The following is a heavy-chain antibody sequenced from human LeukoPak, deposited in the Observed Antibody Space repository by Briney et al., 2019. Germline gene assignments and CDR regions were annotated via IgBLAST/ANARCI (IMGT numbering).Heavy chain of an antibody. CDR2: IRNDGSNK. D-gene: IGHD6-25*01. CDR1: WFTFSSYG. J-gene: IGHJ4*02. CDR3: AKDSRAALTPGYFDY. Sequence: GGSLRLSCAASWFTFSSYGMHWVRQAPGKGLEWVAFIRNDGSNKYYADSVKGRFTISRDTSKNTLYLQMNSLRAEDTAVYYCAKDSRAALTPGYFDYWGQGTLVTVSS. V-gene: IGHV3-30*02.